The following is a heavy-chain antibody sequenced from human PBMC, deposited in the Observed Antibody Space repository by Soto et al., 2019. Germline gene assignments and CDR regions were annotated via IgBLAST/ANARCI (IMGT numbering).Heavy chain of an antibody. CDR3: AKDLSALYYYGMDV. V-gene: IGHV3-30*18. J-gene: IGHJ6*02. Sequence: SLRFSCAASGFTFSSYGMHWVRQAPGKGLEWVAVISYDGSNKYYADSVKGRFTISRDNSKNTLYLQMNSLRAEDTAVYYCAKDLSALYYYGMDVWGQGTTVTVSS. CDR1: GFTFSSYG. CDR2: ISYDGSNK.